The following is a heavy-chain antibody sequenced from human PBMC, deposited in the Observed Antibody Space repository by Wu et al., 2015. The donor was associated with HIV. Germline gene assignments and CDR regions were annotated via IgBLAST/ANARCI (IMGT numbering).Heavy chain of an antibody. CDR3: ARDLRYSSSFDY. V-gene: IGHV1-69*05. Sequence: QVQLVQSGAEVKKPGSSVKVSCKASGGTFSSYAISWVRQAPGQGLEWMGRIIPIFGTANYAQKFQGRVTMTRDTSISTAYMELSRLRSDDTAVYYCARDLRYSSSFDYWGQGTLVTVSS. CDR2: IIPIFGTA. CDR1: GGTFSSYA. D-gene: IGHD6-6*01. J-gene: IGHJ4*02.